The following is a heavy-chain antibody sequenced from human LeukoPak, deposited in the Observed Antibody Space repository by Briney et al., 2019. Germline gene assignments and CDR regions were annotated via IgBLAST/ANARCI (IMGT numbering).Heavy chain of an antibody. D-gene: IGHD3-22*01. V-gene: IGHV3-72*01. CDR1: GFTFSSYA. CDR2: SRNKANSYTT. J-gene: IGHJ3*02. Sequence: GGSLRLSCAASGFTFSSYAMSWVRQAPGKGLEWVGRSRNKANSYTTEYAASVKGRFTISRDDSKNSLYLQMNSLRAEDTAVYYCARDRGIVVVMDDAFDIWGQGTMVTVSS. CDR3: ARDRGIVVVMDDAFDI.